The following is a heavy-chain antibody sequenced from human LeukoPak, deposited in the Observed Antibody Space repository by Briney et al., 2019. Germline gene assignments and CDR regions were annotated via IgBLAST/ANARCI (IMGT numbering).Heavy chain of an antibody. D-gene: IGHD4-23*01. J-gene: IGHJ3*02. CDR1: GFTVSSYA. Sequence: GGSLRLSCAASGFTVSSYAMSWVRQAPGKGLEWVSAISGSGGSTYYADSVKGRFTISRDNSKNTLYLQMNSLRAEDTAVYYCARTRLRWTRGAFDIWGQGTMVTVSS. CDR3: ARTRLRWTRGAFDI. V-gene: IGHV3-23*01. CDR2: ISGSGGST.